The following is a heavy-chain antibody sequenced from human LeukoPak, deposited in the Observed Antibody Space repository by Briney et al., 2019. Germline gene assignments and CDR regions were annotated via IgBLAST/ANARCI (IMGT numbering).Heavy chain of an antibody. D-gene: IGHD2-2*01. CDR3: ARAICSSTSCYRAYYFDY. CDR1: GFTFSSYG. Sequence: GGSLRLSCAASGFTFSSYGMTWVRQAPGKGLEWVSYISSSSSTIYYADSVKGRFTISRDNAKNSLYLQMNSLRAEDTAVYYCARAICSSTSCYRAYYFDYWGQGTLVTVSS. CDR2: ISSSSSTI. J-gene: IGHJ4*02. V-gene: IGHV3-48*04.